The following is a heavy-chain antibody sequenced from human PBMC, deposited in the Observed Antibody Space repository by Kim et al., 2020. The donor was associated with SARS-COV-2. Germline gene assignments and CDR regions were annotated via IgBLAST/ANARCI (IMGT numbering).Heavy chain of an antibody. Sequence: YAQKFQGRVTMTRDTSTSTVYMELSSLRSEDTAVYYCARDQRGYSYGPRDWGQGTLVTVSS. J-gene: IGHJ4*02. D-gene: IGHD5-18*01. V-gene: IGHV1-46*01. CDR3: ARDQRGYSYGPRD.